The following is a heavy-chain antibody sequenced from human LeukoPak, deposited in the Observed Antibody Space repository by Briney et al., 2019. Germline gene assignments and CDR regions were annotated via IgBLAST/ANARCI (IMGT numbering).Heavy chain of an antibody. CDR2: IYYSGST. Sequence: SQTLSLTCTVSGGSISSYYWSWIRQPPGKGLEWIGYIYYSGSTNYHPSLKSRVTISVDTSKNQFSLKLSSVTAADTAVYYCARGVDSSSWYFDYWGQGTLVTVSS. V-gene: IGHV4-59*01. CDR1: GGSISSYY. J-gene: IGHJ4*02. CDR3: ARGVDSSSWYFDY. D-gene: IGHD6-13*01.